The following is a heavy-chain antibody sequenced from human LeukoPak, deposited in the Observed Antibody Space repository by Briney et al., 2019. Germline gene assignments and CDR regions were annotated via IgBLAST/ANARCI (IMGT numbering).Heavy chain of an antibody. CDR1: GYTFTGYY. CDR2: MNPNSGNT. V-gene: IGHV1-8*02. Sequence: GASVKVSCKASGYTFTGYYMHWVRQAPGQGLEWMGWMNPNSGNTGYAQKFQGRVTMTRNTSISTAYMELSSLRSEDTAVYYCARGRGTLAGFDWLPDWGQGTLVTVSS. CDR3: ARGRGTLAGFDWLPD. D-gene: IGHD3-9*01. J-gene: IGHJ4*02.